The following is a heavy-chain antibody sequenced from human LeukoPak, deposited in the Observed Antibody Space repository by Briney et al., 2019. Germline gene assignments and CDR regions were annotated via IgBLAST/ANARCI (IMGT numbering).Heavy chain of an antibody. J-gene: IGHJ4*02. Sequence: GGSLRLSCAASGFTFSSYTMNWVRQAPGKGLEWVANIKQDGSERFYVDSVKGRFTISRDNAKNSVYLQLNSLRAEDTAVYYCARDLRKVEATKDYWGQGTLVTVSS. D-gene: IGHD1-1*01. CDR2: IKQDGSER. CDR3: ARDLRKVEATKDY. V-gene: IGHV3-7*01. CDR1: GFTFSSYT.